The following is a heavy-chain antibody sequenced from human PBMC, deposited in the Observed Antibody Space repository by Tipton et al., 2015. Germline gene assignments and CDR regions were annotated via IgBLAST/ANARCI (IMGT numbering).Heavy chain of an antibody. V-gene: IGHV4-34*01. CDR3: ACQDYDSLTRDYQTVDY. D-gene: IGHD3-9*01. Sequence: TLSLTCAVYGESFSSYFWTWIRQTPGKGLEWIGEISHNGRTTYNPSLKSRVTMSRDTSKNQFSLKLTSVTAADTAVYYCACQDYDSLTRDYQTVDYWGQGTLVTVSS. CDR1: GESFSSYF. CDR2: ISHNGRT. J-gene: IGHJ4*02.